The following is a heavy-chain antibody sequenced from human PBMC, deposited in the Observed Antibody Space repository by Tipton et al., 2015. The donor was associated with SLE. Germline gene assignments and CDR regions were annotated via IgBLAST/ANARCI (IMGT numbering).Heavy chain of an antibody. V-gene: IGHV3-30*04. Sequence: RSLRLSCAASGFTFSSYAMHWVRQAPGKGLEWVAVISYDGSNKYYADSVKGRFTISRDNSKNTLYLQMNSLRAEDTAVYYCARADSSGYLYYYYGMDVWGQGTTVTVSS. CDR1: GFTFSSYA. D-gene: IGHD3-22*01. CDR2: ISYDGSNK. CDR3: ARADSSGYLYYYYGMDV. J-gene: IGHJ6*02.